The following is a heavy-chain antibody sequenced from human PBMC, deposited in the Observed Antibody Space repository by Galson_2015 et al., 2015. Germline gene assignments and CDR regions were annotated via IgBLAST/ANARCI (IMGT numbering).Heavy chain of an antibody. Sequence: SLRLSCAASGFTFSNAWMSWVRQAPGKGLEWVGRIKSKTDGGTTDYAAPVKGRFTISRDDSKNTLYLQMNSLKTEDTAVYYCTTDNRGYYDSSGYSIRGWFDPWGQGTLVTVSS. CDR2: IKSKTDGGTT. V-gene: IGHV3-15*01. CDR3: TTDNRGYYDSSGYSIRGWFDP. D-gene: IGHD3-22*01. CDR1: GFTFSNAW. J-gene: IGHJ5*02.